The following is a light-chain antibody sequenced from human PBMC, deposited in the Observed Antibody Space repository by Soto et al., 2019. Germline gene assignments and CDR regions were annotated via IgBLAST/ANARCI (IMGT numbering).Light chain of an antibody. CDR3: CSYAGSSTWV. Sequence: QPALTQPASVSGSPGQSITISCTGTSSDVGSYNLVSWYQQHPGKAPKLMICEGSERPSGVSNRFSGSKSGNTASLTISGLQAEDEADYYCCSYAGSSTWVFGGGTKLTVL. CDR2: EGS. J-gene: IGLJ3*02. CDR1: SSDVGSYNL. V-gene: IGLV2-23*01.